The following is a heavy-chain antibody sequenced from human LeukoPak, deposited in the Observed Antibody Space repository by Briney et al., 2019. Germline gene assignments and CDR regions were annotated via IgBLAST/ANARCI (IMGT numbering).Heavy chain of an antibody. CDR1: GYTFTGYY. Sequence: ASVKVSCKASGYTFTGYYMHWVRQAPGQGLEWMGWINPNSGGTNYAQKLQGRVTMTTDTSTSTAYMELRSLRSDDTAVYYCARPEAHYYDSSGYYGYWGQGTLVTVSS. D-gene: IGHD3-22*01. CDR3: ARPEAHYYDSSGYYGY. CDR2: INPNSGGT. J-gene: IGHJ4*02. V-gene: IGHV1-2*02.